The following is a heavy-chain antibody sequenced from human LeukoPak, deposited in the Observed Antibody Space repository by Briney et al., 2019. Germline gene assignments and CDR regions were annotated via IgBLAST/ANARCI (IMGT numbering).Heavy chain of an antibody. CDR1: GYRFTTDY. CDR3: ARQAYGSHFDAFDI. V-gene: IGHV5-51*01. D-gene: IGHD3-22*01. J-gene: IGHJ3*02. Sequence: GESLKISCKASGYRFTTDYIGWVRQMPGKGLEWMGIIYPNDSETNYSPSFQGQVSMSVDKSITTAYLQWSSLKASDTAIYYCARQAYGSHFDAFDIWGQGTMVTVSS. CDR2: IYPNDSET.